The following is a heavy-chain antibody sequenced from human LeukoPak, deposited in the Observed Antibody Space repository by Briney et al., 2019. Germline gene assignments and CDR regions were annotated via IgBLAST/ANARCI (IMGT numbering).Heavy chain of an antibody. V-gene: IGHV3-23*01. CDR2: ISGSGGST. CDR1: GFTFSHYG. Sequence: PGGSLRLSCAASGFTFSHYGMTWVRQAPGKGLEWVSAISGSGGSTYYADSVKGRFTISRDSSKNTLYLQMNRLRAEDAAVYYCAKAPVTTCSGAYCYPFDYWGQGTLVTVSS. CDR3: AKAPVTTCSGAYCYPFDY. J-gene: IGHJ4*02. D-gene: IGHD2-21*01.